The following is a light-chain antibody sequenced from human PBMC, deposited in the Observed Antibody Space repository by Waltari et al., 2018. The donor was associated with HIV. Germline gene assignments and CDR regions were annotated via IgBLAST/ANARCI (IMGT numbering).Light chain of an antibody. J-gene: IGKJ2*01. CDR1: QSVGSY. CDR3: QQCSNWPPYA. Sequence: EIVLTQSPATLSFSPGDRATLSCRASQSVGSYLACYQQKPGQTPRLLSYDASNRATGIPARVSGSGSGTDFTLTISSLEPEDFPIYYCQQCSNWPPYAFGQGTKLEI. V-gene: IGKV3-11*01. CDR2: DAS.